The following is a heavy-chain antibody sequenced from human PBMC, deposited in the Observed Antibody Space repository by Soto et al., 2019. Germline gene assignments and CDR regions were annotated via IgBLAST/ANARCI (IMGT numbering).Heavy chain of an antibody. CDR2: MRSNSGNT. CDR3: RRRPFKIFRLVMQRNNWFAP. J-gene: IGHJ5*02. V-gene: IGHV1-8*01. Sequence: QVQLVQSGAEVKKPGASVKVSCKSSGYTCTSYDINGVRMATGQGLERLGWMRSNSGNTGYAQKFQGRVTMTTNTSRSTAYMVMSSLRAKDIAVYYCRRRPFKIFRLVMQRNNWFAPCGQGALVTDSS. CDR1: GYTCTSYD. D-gene: IGHD3-3*01.